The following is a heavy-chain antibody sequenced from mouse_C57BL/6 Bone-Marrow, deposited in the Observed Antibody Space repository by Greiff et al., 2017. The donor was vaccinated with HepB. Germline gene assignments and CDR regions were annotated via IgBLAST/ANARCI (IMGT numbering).Heavy chain of an antibody. CDR2: ISSGGSYT. V-gene: IGHV5-6*01. CDR3: ARRGSGYAMDY. J-gene: IGHJ4*01. Sequence: EVQRVESGGDLVKPGGSLKLSCAASGFTFSSYGMSWVRQTPDKRLEWVATISSGGSYTYYPDSVKGRFTISRDNAKNTLYLQMSSLKSEDTAMYYCARRGSGYAMDYWGQGTSVTVSS. CDR1: GFTFSSYG. D-gene: IGHD3-2*02.